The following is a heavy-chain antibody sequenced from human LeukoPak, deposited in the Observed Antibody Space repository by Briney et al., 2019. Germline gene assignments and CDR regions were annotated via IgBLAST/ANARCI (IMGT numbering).Heavy chain of an antibody. V-gene: IGHV1-58*01. J-gene: IGHJ6*02. CDR1: GFTFTSSA. Sequence: SVKVSCKASGFTFTSSAVQWVRRARGQRLEWIGWIVVGSGNTNYAQKFQERVTITRDMSTSTAYMELSSLRSEDTAVYYCAADESVGATSYGMDVWGQGTTVTVSS. D-gene: IGHD1-26*01. CDR3: AADESVGATSYGMDV. CDR2: IVVGSGNT.